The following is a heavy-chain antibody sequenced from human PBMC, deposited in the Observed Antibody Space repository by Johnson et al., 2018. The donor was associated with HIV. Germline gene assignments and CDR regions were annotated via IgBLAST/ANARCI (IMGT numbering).Heavy chain of an antibody. CDR2: IYSGGST. Sequence: MQLVESGGGLVQPGGSLRLSCAASGFTVNSNYINWVRQAPGKGLECVSGIYSGGSTYYAASLKGRFTISRDNSKNTLYLQMNSLGAEDTAGYFCARDRRYYDSSGYYHDAFDIWGQGTMVTVSS. D-gene: IGHD3-22*01. V-gene: IGHV3-66*01. CDR1: GFTVNSNY. J-gene: IGHJ3*02. CDR3: ARDRRYYDSSGYYHDAFDI.